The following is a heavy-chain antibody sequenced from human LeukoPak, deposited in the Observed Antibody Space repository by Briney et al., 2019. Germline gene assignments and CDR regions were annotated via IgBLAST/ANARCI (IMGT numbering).Heavy chain of an antibody. CDR2: INPNSGGT. CDR1: GYTFTGYY. CDR3: ARGFPPRIHYDSNGYYSYYFDY. D-gene: IGHD3-22*01. Sequence: ASVKVSCKASGYTFTGYYMHWVRQAPGQGLEWMGWINPNSGGTNYAQKFQGRVTMTRDTSISTAYMALRSLRSDDTAVYYCARGFPPRIHYDSNGYYSYYFDYWGQGTLVTVSS. J-gene: IGHJ4*02. V-gene: IGHV1-2*02.